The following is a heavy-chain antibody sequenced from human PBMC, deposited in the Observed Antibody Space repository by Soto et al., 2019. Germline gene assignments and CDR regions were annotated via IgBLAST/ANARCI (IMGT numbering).Heavy chain of an antibody. Sequence: GGSLRLSCAASGFTFSSYGMHWVRQAPGKGLEWVAVISYDGSNKYYADSVKGRFTISRDNSKNTLYLQMNSLRAEDTAVYYCAKDYHYYDSSGYPGWITHYYYGMDVWGQGTTVTVSS. CDR2: ISYDGSNK. CDR3: AKDYHYYDSSGYPGWITHYYYGMDV. V-gene: IGHV3-30*18. CDR1: GFTFSSYG. J-gene: IGHJ6*02. D-gene: IGHD3-22*01.